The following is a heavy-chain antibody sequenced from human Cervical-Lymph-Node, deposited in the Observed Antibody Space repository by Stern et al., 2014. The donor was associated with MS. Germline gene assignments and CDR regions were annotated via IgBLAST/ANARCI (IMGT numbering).Heavy chain of an antibody. V-gene: IGHV1-2*02. CDR1: GYAFNSYY. CDR2: INPNSGGP. J-gene: IGHJ6*02. D-gene: IGHD7-27*01. CDR3: ARGPNEHWGGHYHSNGLDV. Sequence: QVQLVQSGAEVKKPGASVTVSCTASGYAFNSYYLHWVRQAPGQGLAWMGWINPNSGGPAYAPRFHGRVSMTRDTSIITAYMELTGLTSDDTAVYYCARGPNEHWGGHYHSNGLDVWGLGTTVTVSS.